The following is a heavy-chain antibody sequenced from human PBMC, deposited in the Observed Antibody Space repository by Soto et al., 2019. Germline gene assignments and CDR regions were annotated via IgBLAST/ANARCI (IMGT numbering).Heavy chain of an antibody. J-gene: IGHJ5*02. CDR1: GYTFSTHW. Sequence: GESLKISCKDYGYTFSTHWIGWVRQMPGKGLEWMGIIYLGDSNTRYSPSFQGQVTISADKSTKTAYLQWSSLKASDTAMYYCARRGSSSLNWIDPWGQGTLVTVSS. D-gene: IGHD6-6*01. V-gene: IGHV5-51*01. CDR3: ARRGSSSLNWIDP. CDR2: IYLGDSNT.